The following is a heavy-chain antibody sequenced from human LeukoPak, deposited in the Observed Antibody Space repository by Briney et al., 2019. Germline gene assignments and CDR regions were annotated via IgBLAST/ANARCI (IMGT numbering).Heavy chain of an antibody. J-gene: IGHJ4*02. V-gene: IGHV3-23*01. CDR3: AKDRRLAAFDY. CDR2: ITGRGEHI. D-gene: IGHD6-25*01. CDR1: GFTFSSYG. Sequence: PGGSLRLSCTASGFTFSSYGMNWVRQAPGKGLEWVLGITGRGEHIFYAGSVKGRFTISRDNSKNTLYLQMNSLRAEDTAVYYCAKDRRLAAFDYGGQGTLVTVSS.